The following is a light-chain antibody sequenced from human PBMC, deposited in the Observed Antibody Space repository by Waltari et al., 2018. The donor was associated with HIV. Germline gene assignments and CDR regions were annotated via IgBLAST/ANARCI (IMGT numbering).Light chain of an antibody. Sequence: EIVLSQSPATLSLSPGERATLSCRASQSVGKYLAWYQQKPGQAPRLLMYDASDRATGIPARFSGSGSRTDFTLTISSLEPEDFAVYYCQQRTNWPPYTFGQGTKLEIK. CDR1: QSVGKY. CDR2: DAS. J-gene: IGKJ2*01. CDR3: QQRTNWPPYT. V-gene: IGKV3-11*01.